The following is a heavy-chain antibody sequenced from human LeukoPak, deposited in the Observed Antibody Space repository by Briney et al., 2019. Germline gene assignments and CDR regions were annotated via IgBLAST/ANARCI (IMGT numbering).Heavy chain of an antibody. CDR1: GGSFSGYY. CDR3: ARGRSSNVLQFLEWSMYYFDY. D-gene: IGHD3-3*01. CDR2: INHSGST. V-gene: IGHV4-34*01. J-gene: IGHJ4*02. Sequence: SETLSLTCAVYGGSFSGYYWSWIRQPPGKGLEWIGEINHSGSTNYNPSLKSRVTISVDTSKNQFSLKLSSVTAADTAVYYCARGRSSNVLQFLEWSMYYFDYWGQGTLVTVSS.